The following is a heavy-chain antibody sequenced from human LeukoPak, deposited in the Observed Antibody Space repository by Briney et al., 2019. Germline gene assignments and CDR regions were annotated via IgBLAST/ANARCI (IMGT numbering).Heavy chain of an antibody. D-gene: IGHD5-24*01. J-gene: IGHJ4*02. CDR3: ARDWVYKIDY. CDR1: GFTFSSYV. Sequence: GGSLRLSCETAGFTFSSYVMHWVRRTPGKGLVWVSRISHDGIMSYADSVKGRFTISRDNAKNTLTLQMSSLRVEDTAVYFCARDWVYKIDYWGRGTLVTVSS. CDR2: ISHDGIM. V-gene: IGHV3-74*01.